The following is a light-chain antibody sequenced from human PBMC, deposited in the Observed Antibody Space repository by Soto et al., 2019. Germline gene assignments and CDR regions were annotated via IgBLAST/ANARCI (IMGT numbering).Light chain of an antibody. CDR3: QPYDSSLSGYVV. CDR2: GNS. Sequence: QSVLTQPPSVSGAPGQRVTISCTGSSSNIGAGYDVHWYQQLPGTAPKLLIYGNSNRPSGVPDRFSGSKSATSASLAITGLQADDEADYYCQPYDSSLSGYVVFGGGTKLTVL. J-gene: IGLJ2*01. CDR1: SSNIGAGYD. V-gene: IGLV1-40*01.